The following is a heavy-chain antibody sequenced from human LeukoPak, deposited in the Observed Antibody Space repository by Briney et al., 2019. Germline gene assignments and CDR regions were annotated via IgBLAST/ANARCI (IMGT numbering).Heavy chain of an antibody. CDR2: ISSSGSTI. CDR1: GVTFSDYY. D-gene: IGHD5-24*01. CDR3: ARDGMATIGSWNY. J-gene: IGHJ4*02. Sequence: AGSLRLSCAASGVTFSDYYMSWIRQPPGKGLEWVSYISSSGSTIYYAASVKGRFTISRDNAKNSLYLQMNSLRAEDTAVYYCARDGMATIGSWNYWGQGTLVTVSS. V-gene: IGHV3-11*01.